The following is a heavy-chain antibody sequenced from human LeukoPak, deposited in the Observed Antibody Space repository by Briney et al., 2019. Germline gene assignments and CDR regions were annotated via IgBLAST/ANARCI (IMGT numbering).Heavy chain of an antibody. CDR1: GGTFSSYA. CDR3: ARRGTYYYYYGMDV. CDR2: ISAYNGNT. V-gene: IGHV1-18*01. Sequence: ASVKVSCKASGGTFSSYAISWVRQAPGQGLEWMGWISAYNGNTNYAQKLQGRVTMTTDTSTSTAYMELRSLRSDDTAVYYCARRGTYYYYYGMDVWGQGTTVTVSS. J-gene: IGHJ6*02. D-gene: IGHD2-15*01.